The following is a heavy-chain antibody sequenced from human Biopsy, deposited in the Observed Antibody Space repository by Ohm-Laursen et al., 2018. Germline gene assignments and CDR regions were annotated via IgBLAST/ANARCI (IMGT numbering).Heavy chain of an antibody. Sequence: SDTLSLTCHVSGGDINNYYWSWIRQTAGKGLEWIGRIYPGGSTNYNPSLKSRVTMSVDTSKKQLSLRLRSVTAADTAMYYCASVVLGPTNDAFDLWGQGTMVVVSS. CDR2: IYPGGST. CDR3: ASVVLGPTNDAFDL. J-gene: IGHJ3*01. V-gene: IGHV4-4*07. D-gene: IGHD3-22*01. CDR1: GGDINNYY.